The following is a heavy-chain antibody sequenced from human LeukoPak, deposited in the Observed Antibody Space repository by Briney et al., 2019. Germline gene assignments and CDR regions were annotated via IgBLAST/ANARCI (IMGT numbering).Heavy chain of an antibody. V-gene: IGHV4-39*07. CDR1: GGSISSSSYY. CDR3: AREAPRYYYDP. Sequence: PSETLSLTCTVSGGSISSSSYYWGWIRQPPGKGLEWIGSIYYSGSTYYNPSLKSRVTISVDTSKNQFSLKLSSVTAADTAVYYCAREAPRYYYDPWGQGTLVTVSS. CDR2: IYYSGST. J-gene: IGHJ5*02. D-gene: IGHD3-10*01.